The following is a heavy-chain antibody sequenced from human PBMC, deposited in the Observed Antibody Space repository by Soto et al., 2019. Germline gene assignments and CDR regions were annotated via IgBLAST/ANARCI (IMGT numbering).Heavy chain of an antibody. D-gene: IGHD4-17*01. CDR1: GGTFSSYA. CDR2: IIPIFGTA. Sequence: ASVKVSCKASGGTFSSYAISWVRQAPGQGLEWMGGIIPIFGTANYAQKFQGRVTITADESTSTAYMELSRLRSDDTAVYYCARIGDYDPGALDIWGQGTMVTVSS. CDR3: ARIGDYDPGALDI. V-gene: IGHV1-69*13. J-gene: IGHJ3*02.